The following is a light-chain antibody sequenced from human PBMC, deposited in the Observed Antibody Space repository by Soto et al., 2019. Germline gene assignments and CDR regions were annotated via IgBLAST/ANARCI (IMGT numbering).Light chain of an antibody. Sequence: QSALTQPASVSGSPGQSVTISCTGTSSDVGGYNHVSWYQQHPGKAPKLMIYDDSNRPSGVSRRFSGSKSGNTASLTISGRQAEEEADDYCCSYAGSSTSYVFGGGTKLTVL. CDR2: DDS. J-gene: IGLJ2*01. V-gene: IGLV2-23*01. CDR1: SSDVGGYNH. CDR3: CSYAGSSTSYV.